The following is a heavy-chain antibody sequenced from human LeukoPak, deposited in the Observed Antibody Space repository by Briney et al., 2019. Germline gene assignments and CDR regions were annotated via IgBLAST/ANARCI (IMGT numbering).Heavy chain of an antibody. J-gene: IGHJ4*02. Sequence: ASVKVSCKASGYTFTGYYMHWVRQAPGQGLEWMGWINPNSGGTSFTQKFQGRVTMTRDMSIRTAYMEVSRLRSDNTAVYYCARGRSIEGSGSLWKYWGQGTLVTVSS. CDR2: INPNSGGT. CDR3: ARGRSIEGSGSLWKY. V-gene: IGHV1-2*02. CDR1: GYTFTGYY. D-gene: IGHD3-10*01.